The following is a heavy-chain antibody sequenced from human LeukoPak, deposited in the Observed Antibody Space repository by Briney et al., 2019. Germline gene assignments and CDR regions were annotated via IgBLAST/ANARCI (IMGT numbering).Heavy chain of an antibody. CDR3: ASLVVVAATDSYFDY. J-gene: IGHJ4*02. D-gene: IGHD2-15*01. CDR2: INPNSGGT. CDR1: GYTFTGYY. V-gene: IGHV1-2*02. Sequence: VASVKVSCKASGYTFTGYYMHWVRQAPGQGLEWMGWINPNSGGTNYAQKFQGRVTMTRDTSISTAYMELSRLRSDDTAVYYCASLVVVAATDSYFDYWGQGTLVTVSS.